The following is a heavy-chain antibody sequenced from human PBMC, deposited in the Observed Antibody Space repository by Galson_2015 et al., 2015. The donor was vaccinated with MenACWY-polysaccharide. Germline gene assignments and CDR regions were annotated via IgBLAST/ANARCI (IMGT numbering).Heavy chain of an antibody. D-gene: IGHD6-19*01. V-gene: IGHV1-8*01. CDR1: GYTFTSYD. Sequence: SVKVSCKASGYTFTSYDINWVRQATGQGLEWMGWMNPNSGNTGYAQKFQGRVTITRNTSISTAYMELSSLTSEGTAVYYCASTKAGTHYFDYWGQGTLVTVSS. CDR2: MNPNSGNT. CDR3: ASTKAGTHYFDY. J-gene: IGHJ4*02.